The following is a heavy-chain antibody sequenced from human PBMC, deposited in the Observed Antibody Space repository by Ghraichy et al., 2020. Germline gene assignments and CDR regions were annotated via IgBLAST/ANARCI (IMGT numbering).Heavy chain of an antibody. CDR3: ARFRAGTWFAYFDY. V-gene: IGHV1-2*04. Sequence: ASVKVSCKASGYTFTGYYMHWVRQAPGQGLEWMGWNNPNSGGTNYAQKFQGWVTMTRDTSISTAYMELSRLRSDDTAVYYCARFRAGTWFAYFDYWGQGTLVTVSS. CDR2: NNPNSGGT. CDR1: GYTFTGYY. J-gene: IGHJ4*02. D-gene: IGHD6-13*01.